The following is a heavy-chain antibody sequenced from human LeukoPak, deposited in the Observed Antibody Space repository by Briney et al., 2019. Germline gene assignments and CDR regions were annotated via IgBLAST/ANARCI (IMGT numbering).Heavy chain of an antibody. D-gene: IGHD3-9*01. V-gene: IGHV3-48*03. Sequence: GGSLRLPCAASGFTFSSFEMTWVRQAPGKGLEWVSYISSSGSTIYYADSVKGRFTISRDNAKNTLYLQMNSLRAEDTAVYYCARDRRNYDISTGYYIKVAMDVWGQGTTVTVSS. CDR3: ARDRRNYDISTGYYIKVAMDV. CDR2: ISSSGSTI. CDR1: GFTFSSFE. J-gene: IGHJ6*02.